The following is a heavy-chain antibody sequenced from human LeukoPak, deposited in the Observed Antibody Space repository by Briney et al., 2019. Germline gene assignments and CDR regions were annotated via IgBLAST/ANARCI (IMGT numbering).Heavy chain of an antibody. CDR3: ANGMGSEDYYGSGSYYNLDY. Sequence: SVKVSCKASGGTFSSYAISWVRQAPGQGLEWMGGIIPIFGTANYAQKFQGRVTITTDESTSTAYMELSSLRSEDTAVYYCANGMGSEDYYGSGSYYNLDYWGQGTLVTVSS. CDR2: IIPIFGTA. V-gene: IGHV1-69*05. D-gene: IGHD3-10*01. CDR1: GGTFSSYA. J-gene: IGHJ4*02.